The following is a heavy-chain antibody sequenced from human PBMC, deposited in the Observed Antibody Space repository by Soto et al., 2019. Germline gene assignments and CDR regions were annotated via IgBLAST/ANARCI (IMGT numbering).Heavy chain of an antibody. J-gene: IGHJ4*02. Sequence: QVQLQESGPGLVKPSETLSLTCTVSGGSISNYYWRWIRQPPGKGLEWIGYIYYSGSTNYNPSLKSRVTISVDTSKNQFSLKLSSVTSADTAVYYCARRYAGNFDYWGQGTLVTVSS. CDR3: ARRYAGNFDY. CDR2: IYYSGST. D-gene: IGHD2-8*01. V-gene: IGHV4-59*01. CDR1: GGSISNYY.